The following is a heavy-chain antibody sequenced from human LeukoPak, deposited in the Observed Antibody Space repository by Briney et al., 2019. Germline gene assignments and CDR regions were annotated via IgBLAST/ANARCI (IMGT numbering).Heavy chain of an antibody. CDR2: IYYSGST. V-gene: IGHV4-59*08. CDR1: GGSISSYY. Sequence: SETLSLTCTDSGGSISSYYWSWIRQPPGKGLEWIGYIYYSGSTNYNPSLKSRVTISVDTSKNQFSLKLSSVTAADTAVYYCARQRNLYFDLWGRGTLVTVSS. J-gene: IGHJ2*01. CDR3: ARQRNLYFDL.